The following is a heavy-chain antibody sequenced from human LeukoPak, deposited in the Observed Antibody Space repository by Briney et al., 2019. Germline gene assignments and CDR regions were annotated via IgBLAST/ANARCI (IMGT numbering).Heavy chain of an antibody. CDR1: GFTFSSYD. CDR2: IGTAGDT. D-gene: IGHD6-13*01. V-gene: IGHV3-13*01. Sequence: GGSLRLSCAASGFTFSSYDMHWVRQATGKGLEWVSAIGTAGDTYYPGSVKGRFTISRENAKNSLYPQMNSLRAGDTAVYYCARSGYSSSWYFDYWGQGTLVTVSS. CDR3: ARSGYSSSWYFDY. J-gene: IGHJ4*02.